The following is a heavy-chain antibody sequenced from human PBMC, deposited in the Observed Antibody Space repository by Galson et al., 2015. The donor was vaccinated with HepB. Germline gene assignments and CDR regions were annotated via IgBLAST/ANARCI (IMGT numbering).Heavy chain of an antibody. D-gene: IGHD4/OR15-4a*01. V-gene: IGHV3-30*18. CDR3: AKDGSYGAPFAY. Sequence: SLRLSCAASGFTFSGYCMHWVRQAPGKGLEWVAVISYDGSNKYYADSVKGRFTISRDNSKNTLYLQMNSLRAEDTAVYYCAKDGSYGAPFAYWCQRTLVTVPP. J-gene: IGHJ4*02. CDR2: ISYDGSNK. CDR1: GFTFSGYC.